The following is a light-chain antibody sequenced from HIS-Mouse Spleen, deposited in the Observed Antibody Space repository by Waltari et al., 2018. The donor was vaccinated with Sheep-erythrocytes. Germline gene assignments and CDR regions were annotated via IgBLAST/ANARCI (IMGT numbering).Light chain of an antibody. CDR1: QSVSSY. CDR2: EAS. CDR3: QQRSNWLT. J-gene: IGKJ4*01. Sequence: EIVLTQSPATLSLSPGERATLSCRASQSVSSYLAWYQQKPGQAPRPLIYEASTRATGIPARFSGSGSGTEFTLTISSLEPEDFAVYYCQQRSNWLTFGGGTKVEIK. V-gene: IGKV3-11*01.